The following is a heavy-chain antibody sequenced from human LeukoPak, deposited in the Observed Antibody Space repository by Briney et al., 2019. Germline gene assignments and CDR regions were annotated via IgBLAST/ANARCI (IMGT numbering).Heavy chain of an antibody. CDR2: ISPSGSST. CDR3: VRDFLGESAAGGY. J-gene: IGHJ4*02. CDR1: GFTFSSYT. Sequence: PGGSLRLSCVGSGFTFSSYTMNGVRQSPGKGLEWVSSISPSGSSTWHADSVRGRSTISRDNARNSVHLQMDSLRAEDTDVYFCVRDFLGESAAGGYWGQGTLVTVSS. D-gene: IGHD6-25*01. V-gene: IGHV3-21*01.